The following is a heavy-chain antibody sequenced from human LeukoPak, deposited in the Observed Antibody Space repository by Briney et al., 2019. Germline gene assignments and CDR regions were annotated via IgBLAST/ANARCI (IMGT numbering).Heavy chain of an antibody. CDR3: ARDRRWLQSFDY. D-gene: IGHD5-24*01. J-gene: IGHJ4*02. V-gene: IGHV3-30*04. CDR2: ISYDGSNK. CDR1: GFTFSSYA. Sequence: GGSLRLSCAASGFTFSSYAMHWVRQAPGKGLEWVAVISYDGSNKYYADSVKGRFTISRDNSKNTLYLQMNSLRAEDTAVYYCARDRRWLQSFDYWGQGTLVTVSS.